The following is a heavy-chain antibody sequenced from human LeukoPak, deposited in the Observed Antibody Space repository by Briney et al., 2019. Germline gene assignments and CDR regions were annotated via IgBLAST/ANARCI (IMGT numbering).Heavy chain of an antibody. CDR2: ILGSGGST. D-gene: IGHD3-9*01. Sequence: GGSLRLSCAASGFTFSNYAMSWVRQAPGKGLEWVSAILGSGGSTYYADSVKGRFTVSRDNSKSTLYLQMNSLRAEDTALYYCAKWGDYDVLSGYYVPDYWGQGTLVTVSS. V-gene: IGHV3-23*01. CDR1: GFTFSNYA. J-gene: IGHJ4*02. CDR3: AKWGDYDVLSGYYVPDY.